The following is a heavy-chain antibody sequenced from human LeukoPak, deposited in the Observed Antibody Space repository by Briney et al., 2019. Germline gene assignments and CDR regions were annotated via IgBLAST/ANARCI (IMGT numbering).Heavy chain of an antibody. D-gene: IGHD6-13*01. CDR3: ARDELRGHSSSWYYYYYYYMDV. J-gene: IGHJ6*03. V-gene: IGHV1-18*01. CDR2: ISTYNGNT. CDR1: GYTFTSYG. Sequence: ASVKVSCKASGYTFTSYGISWVRQAPGQGLEWMGWISTYNGNTNYAQNLQGRVTMTTDTSTSTAYMELSRLRSDDTAVYYCARDELRGHSSSWYYYYYYYMDVWGKGTTVTVSS.